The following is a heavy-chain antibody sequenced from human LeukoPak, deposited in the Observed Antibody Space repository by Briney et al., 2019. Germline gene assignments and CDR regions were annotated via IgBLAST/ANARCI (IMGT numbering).Heavy chain of an antibody. CDR3: ARHHTSNWYYFDY. CDR1: GGSMRSSSYY. CDR2: IYYGGNT. Sequence: SETLSLTCTVSGGSMRSSSYYWGWIRQSPGKGLEWIASIYYGGNTYHNPSLKSRVTVSVDTSKQQFSPALNSVTAADTAVYYCARHHTSNWYYFDYWGQGTLVTVSS. D-gene: IGHD6-13*01. J-gene: IGHJ4*02. V-gene: IGHV4-39*01.